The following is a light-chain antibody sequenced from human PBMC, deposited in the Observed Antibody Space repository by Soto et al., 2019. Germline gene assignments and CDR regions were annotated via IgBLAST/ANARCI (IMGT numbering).Light chain of an antibody. CDR2: HAS. CDR1: QSVSNN. Sequence: ILMTQSPATLSVSPGERATLSCRASQSVSNNLAWYQQKPGQAPRLLIYHASNRATGIPARFSGSGSGTVFTLTISGLQSEDFAVYYCQQYNNCPPWSLGQWTKVEIK. V-gene: IGKV3-15*01. J-gene: IGKJ1*01. CDR3: QQYNNCPPWS.